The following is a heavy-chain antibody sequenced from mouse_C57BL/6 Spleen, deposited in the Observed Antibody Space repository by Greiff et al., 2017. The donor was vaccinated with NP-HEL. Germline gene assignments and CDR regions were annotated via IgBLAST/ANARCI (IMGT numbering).Heavy chain of an antibody. CDR2: ISSGSSTI. Sequence: EVKLVESGGGLVKPGGSLKLSCAASGFTFSDYGMHWVRQAPEKGLEWVAYISSGSSTIYYAATVKGRFTISRDNAKNTLFLQMTSLRSEDTAMYYCARERAYYYGSSLDYWGQGTTLTVSS. V-gene: IGHV5-17*01. CDR3: ARERAYYYGSSLDY. D-gene: IGHD1-1*01. J-gene: IGHJ2*01. CDR1: GFTFSDYG.